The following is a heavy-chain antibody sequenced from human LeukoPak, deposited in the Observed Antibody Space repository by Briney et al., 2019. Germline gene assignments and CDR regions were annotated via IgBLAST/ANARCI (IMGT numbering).Heavy chain of an antibody. CDR1: GFTVSSNY. V-gene: IGHV3-66*01. D-gene: IGHD5-18*01. Sequence: GGSLRLSCAASGFTVSSNYMSWVRQAPGKGLEWVSVIYSGGSTYYADSVKGRFTISRDNSKNTLYLQMNSLRAEDTAVYYCAREEIQLWSFDYWGQGTLVTVSS. CDR2: IYSGGST. CDR3: AREEIQLWSFDY. J-gene: IGHJ4*02.